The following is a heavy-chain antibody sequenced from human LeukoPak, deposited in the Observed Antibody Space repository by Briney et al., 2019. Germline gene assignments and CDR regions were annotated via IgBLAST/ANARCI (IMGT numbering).Heavy chain of an antibody. CDR2: ISGSGGST. CDR1: GFTFSSYA. Sequence: PGGSLRLSCAASGFTFSSYAMSWVRQAPGKGLEWVSAISGSGGSTYYADSVKGRFTIFRDNSKNTLYLQMNSLRAEDTAVYYCAKSGRDIVVVPAAIRRDAFDIWGQGTMVTVSS. D-gene: IGHD2-2*02. J-gene: IGHJ3*02. CDR3: AKSGRDIVVVPAAIRRDAFDI. V-gene: IGHV3-23*01.